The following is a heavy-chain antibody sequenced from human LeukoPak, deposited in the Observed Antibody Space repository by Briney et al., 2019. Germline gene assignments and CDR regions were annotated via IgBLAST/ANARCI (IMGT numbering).Heavy chain of an antibody. D-gene: IGHD1-26*01. CDR2: IGTYNGNT. V-gene: IGHV1-18*01. Sequence: ASVKVSCKASGYTFTSYGISWVRQAPGQGLEWMGWIGTYNGNTNYAQNLQARVTMTTDTSTSTAYMELRSLGSDDTAVYYCARGRGWELSPDYYFDYWGQGTLVTVSS. CDR3: ARGRGWELSPDYYFDY. CDR1: GYTFTSYG. J-gene: IGHJ4*02.